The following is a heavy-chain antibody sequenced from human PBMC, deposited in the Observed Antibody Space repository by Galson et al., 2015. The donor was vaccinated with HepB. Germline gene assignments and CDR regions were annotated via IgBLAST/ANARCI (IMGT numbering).Heavy chain of an antibody. CDR3: AKGSGNFRMELYGMDV. Sequence: SLRLSCAASGFTFSSYAMHWVRQAPGKGLEWVAVIAYDGSNKYYADSVKGRFTISRDNSKNTLYLQMNSLRAEDTAVYYCAKGSGNFRMELYGMDVWGQGTTVTVSS. CDR1: GFTFSSYA. V-gene: IGHV3-30*04. D-gene: IGHD1-7*01. J-gene: IGHJ6*02. CDR2: IAYDGSNK.